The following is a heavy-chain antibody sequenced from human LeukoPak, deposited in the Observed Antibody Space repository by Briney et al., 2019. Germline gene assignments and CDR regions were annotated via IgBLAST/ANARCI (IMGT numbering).Heavy chain of an antibody. CDR3: AKDVPHVLRYFDWSY. J-gene: IGHJ4*02. Sequence: AGSLRLSCAASGFTFSSYAMSWVRQAPGKGLEWVSAISGSGGSTYYADSVKGRFTISRDNSKNTLYLQMNSLRAEDTAVYYCAKDVPHVLRYFDWSYWGQGTLVTVSS. V-gene: IGHV3-23*01. CDR2: ISGSGGST. D-gene: IGHD3-9*01. CDR1: GFTFSSYA.